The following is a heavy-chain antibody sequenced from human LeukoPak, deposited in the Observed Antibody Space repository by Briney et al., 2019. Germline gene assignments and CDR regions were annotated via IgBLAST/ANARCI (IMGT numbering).Heavy chain of an antibody. J-gene: IGHJ4*02. Sequence: SETLSLTCAVYGGSFSGYYWSWIRQPPGKGLEWIGSIYYSGSTYYNPSLKSRVTISVDTSKNQFSLKLSSVTAADTAVYYCARDAARQYVVRGVIADYWGQGTLVTVSS. D-gene: IGHD3-10*01. V-gene: IGHV4-34*01. CDR3: ARDAARQYVVRGVIADY. CDR1: GGSFSGYY. CDR2: IYYSGST.